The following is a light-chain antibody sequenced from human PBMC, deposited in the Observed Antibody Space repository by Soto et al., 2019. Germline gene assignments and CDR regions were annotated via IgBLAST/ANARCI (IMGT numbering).Light chain of an antibody. CDR1: QSVSINY. CDR2: GAS. CDR3: QQYVSSPFT. V-gene: IGKV3-20*01. J-gene: IGKJ3*01. Sequence: DIVLTQSPGTLSLSPGERATLSCRASQSVSINYLTWYQQKPGQAPRLLIYGASSRATGIPDRFSGSETGTDLTLTISRLEPEDFEVYYCQQYVSSPFTCGPGTKVDIK.